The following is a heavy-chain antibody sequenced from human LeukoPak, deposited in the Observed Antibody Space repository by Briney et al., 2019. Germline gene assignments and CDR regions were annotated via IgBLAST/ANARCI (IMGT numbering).Heavy chain of an antibody. Sequence: SETLSLTCTVSGGSISSSSYYWGWIRQPPGKGLEWIGSIYYSGSTYYNPSLKSRVTISVDTSKNQFPLKLSSVTAADTAVYYCARDYPQWLVPYGMDVWGQGTTVTVSS. V-gene: IGHV4-39*06. CDR3: ARDYPQWLVPYGMDV. D-gene: IGHD6-19*01. CDR1: GGSISSSSYY. CDR2: IYYSGST. J-gene: IGHJ6*02.